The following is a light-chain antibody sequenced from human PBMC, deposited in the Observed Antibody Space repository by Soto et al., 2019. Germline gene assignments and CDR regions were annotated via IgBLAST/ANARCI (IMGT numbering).Light chain of an antibody. Sequence: DIQMTQSPSTLSASVGDRVTITCRASQYISSWLAWYQQKPGKAPKLLIYKASSLESGVPSRFSGSGSATEFTLTISGLQPDDFGTYYCQQYNSQRTFGQGTKGEIK. V-gene: IGKV1-5*03. CDR2: KAS. CDR3: QQYNSQRT. J-gene: IGKJ1*01. CDR1: QYISSW.